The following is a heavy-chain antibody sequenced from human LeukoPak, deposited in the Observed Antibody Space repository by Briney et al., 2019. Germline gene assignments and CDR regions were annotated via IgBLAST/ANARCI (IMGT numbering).Heavy chain of an antibody. CDR3: AKVVMITFGGVIAPFDY. CDR1: GFTFSIYA. V-gene: IGHV3-23*01. CDR2: TSSGGELT. D-gene: IGHD3-16*02. J-gene: IGHJ4*02. Sequence: GGSLRLSCAASGFTFSIYAMSWVRQGTGKGLEWVSSTSSGGELTFYADSVKGRFTISRDNSKNTLYLQMNSLRAEDTAVYYCAKVVMITFGGVIAPFDYWGQGTLVTVSS.